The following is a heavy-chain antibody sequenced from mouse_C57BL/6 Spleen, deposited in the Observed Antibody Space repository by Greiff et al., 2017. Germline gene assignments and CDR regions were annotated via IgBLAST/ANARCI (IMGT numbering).Heavy chain of an antibody. Sequence: VKPGASVKMSCKASGYTFTDYNMHWVKQSHGKSLEWIGYINPNNGGTSYNQKFKGKATLTVNKSSSTAYMELRSLTSEDSAVYYCARRGYYDPSMDYWGQGTSVTVSS. V-gene: IGHV1-22*01. J-gene: IGHJ4*01. CDR2: INPNNGGT. D-gene: IGHD2-4*01. CDR1: GYTFTDYN. CDR3: ARRGYYDPSMDY.